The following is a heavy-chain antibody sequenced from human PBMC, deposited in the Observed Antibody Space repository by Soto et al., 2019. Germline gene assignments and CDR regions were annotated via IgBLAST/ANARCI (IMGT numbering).Heavy chain of an antibody. D-gene: IGHD3-22*01. CDR3: YYYDSSGAAY. V-gene: IGHV3-15*07. Sequence: GGSLRLSCAASGFTFSNAWMNWVRQAPGKGLEWVGRIKRKSDGGTTDYAAPVKGRFTISRDDSKNTLYLQMNSLKTEDTAVYYSYYYDSSGAAYWGQGTLVTVSS. CDR2: IKRKSDGGTT. CDR1: GFTFSNAW. J-gene: IGHJ4*02.